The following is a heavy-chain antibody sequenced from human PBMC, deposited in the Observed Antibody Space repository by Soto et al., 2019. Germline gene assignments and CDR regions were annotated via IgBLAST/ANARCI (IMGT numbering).Heavy chain of an antibody. CDR3: AKDPADTAMAYYYMDG. V-gene: IGHV3-23*01. D-gene: IGHD5-18*01. CDR2: VSGSGGST. Sequence: GGSLRLSCAASGFTFSSYAMSWVRQAPGKGLEWVSAVSGSGGSTYYADSVKGRFTISRDNSKNTLYLQMNSLRAEDTAVYYCAKDPADTAMAYYYMDGWGKGTTVTVSS. J-gene: IGHJ6*03. CDR1: GFTFSSYA.